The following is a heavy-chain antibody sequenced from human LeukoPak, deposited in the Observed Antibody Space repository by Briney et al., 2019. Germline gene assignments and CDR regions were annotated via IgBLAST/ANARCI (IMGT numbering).Heavy chain of an antibody. V-gene: IGHV3-23*01. CDR2: ISGSGGST. CDR1: GFTLSSYA. J-gene: IGHJ4*02. D-gene: IGHD5-12*01. CDR3: AKENSGNDY. Sequence: GGSLRLSCAVSGFTLSSYAMSWVRQAPGKRLEWVSGISGSGGSTFYADSVKGRFTISRDTSKNTLYMQMDSLRADDTAVYYCAKENSGNDYWGQGTLVTVSS.